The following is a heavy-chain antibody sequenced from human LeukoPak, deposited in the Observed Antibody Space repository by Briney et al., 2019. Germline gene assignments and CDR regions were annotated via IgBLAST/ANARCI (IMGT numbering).Heavy chain of an antibody. J-gene: IGHJ5*02. Sequence: SVKVSCKASGGTFSSYAISWVRQAPGQGLEWMGRIIPILGIANYAQKFQGRVTITADKSTSTAYMELSSLRSEDTAVYYCARVNGGMITFGGVDSWFDPWGQGTLVTVSS. D-gene: IGHD3-16*01. CDR2: IIPILGIA. CDR3: ARVNGGMITFGGVDSWFDP. V-gene: IGHV1-69*04. CDR1: GGTFSSYA.